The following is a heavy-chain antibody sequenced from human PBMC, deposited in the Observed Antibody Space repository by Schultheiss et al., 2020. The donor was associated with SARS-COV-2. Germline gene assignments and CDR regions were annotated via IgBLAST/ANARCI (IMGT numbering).Heavy chain of an antibody. CDR1: GGSISSGGYY. V-gene: IGHV4-61*08. CDR2: IYYSGST. Sequence: SETLSLTCTVSGGSISSGGYYWSWIRQHPGKGLEWIGYIYYSGSTNYNPSLKSRVTISVDTSKNQFSLKLSSVTAADTAVYYCARSITIFGVAPWGHYGMDVWGQGTTVTVSS. J-gene: IGHJ6*02. D-gene: IGHD3-3*01. CDR3: ARSITIFGVAPWGHYGMDV.